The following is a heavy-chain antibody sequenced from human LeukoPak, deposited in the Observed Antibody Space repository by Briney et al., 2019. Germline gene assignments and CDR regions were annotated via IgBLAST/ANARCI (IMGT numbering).Heavy chain of an antibody. CDR2: INPNSRGT. D-gene: IGHD5-18*01. Sequence: ASVKLSCKASVYTFTDYFMHCVRQAPGQGLEWMGWINPNSRGTHYAQKFQGRVTMTRDTSISTAYMELSRLRSDDTAVYYCARDPGYSSPRGDYWGQGTLVTVSS. J-gene: IGHJ4*02. CDR1: VYTFTDYF. V-gene: IGHV1-2*02. CDR3: ARDPGYSSPRGDY.